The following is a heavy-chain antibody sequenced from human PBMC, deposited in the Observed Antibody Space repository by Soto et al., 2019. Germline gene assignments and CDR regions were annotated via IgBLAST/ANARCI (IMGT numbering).Heavy chain of an antibody. CDR3: NRGSEYDLWSGYL. Sequence: QERLVQSGAEVRKPGSSVKVSCKVTGGTSTRYAINWVRQAPGQGREWMGGIVPMFGTSKYAQKFQGRVTITADTSTNIAYMELRSLRSEDTAVYYCNRGSEYDLWSGYLWGQGTLVSVSS. J-gene: IGHJ4*02. CDR2: IVPMFGTS. V-gene: IGHV1-69*06. D-gene: IGHD3-3*01. CDR1: GGTSTRYA.